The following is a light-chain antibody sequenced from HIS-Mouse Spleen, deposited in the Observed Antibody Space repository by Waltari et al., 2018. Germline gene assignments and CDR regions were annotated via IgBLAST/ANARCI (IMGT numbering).Light chain of an antibody. V-gene: IGLV6-57*04. CDR2: EDN. Sequence: NFMLTQPHSVSESPGKTVTISCTRSSGSIASNYVQWYQQRPGSAPPTVIYEDNQRPSGVPYRFSGSSYSYSNSASLTSSGLKTEDEADYYCQSYDSSNHVVFGGGTKLTVL. CDR3: QSYDSSNHVV. J-gene: IGLJ2*01. CDR1: SGSIASNY.